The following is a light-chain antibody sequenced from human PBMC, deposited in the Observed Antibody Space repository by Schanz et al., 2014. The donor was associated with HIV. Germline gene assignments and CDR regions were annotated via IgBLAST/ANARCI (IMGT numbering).Light chain of an antibody. CDR2: GAS. CDR3: EIYRAWPPFT. CDR1: VSVGTN. J-gene: IGKJ5*01. Sequence: EIVMTQSPATLSVSPGERVTLSCRASVSVGTNVAWYQHKPGQPPRLLIHGASTRATDVPVRFSGGGSGTDFTITVRRLKSEDSGVYYGEIYRAWPPFTFG. V-gene: IGKV3-15*01.